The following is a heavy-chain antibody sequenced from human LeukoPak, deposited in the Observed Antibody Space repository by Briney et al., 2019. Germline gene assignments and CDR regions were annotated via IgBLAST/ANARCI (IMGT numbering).Heavy chain of an antibody. Sequence: PGGSLRLSCADSGFTFSSYAMSWVRQAPGKGLEWVSAISGSGGSTYYADSVKGRFTISRDNSKNTLYLQVNSLRAEDTAVYYCAKGGKWDVTPFDYWGQGTLVTVSS. V-gene: IGHV3-23*01. CDR2: ISGSGGST. CDR1: GFTFSSYA. D-gene: IGHD1-26*01. CDR3: AKGGKWDVTPFDY. J-gene: IGHJ4*02.